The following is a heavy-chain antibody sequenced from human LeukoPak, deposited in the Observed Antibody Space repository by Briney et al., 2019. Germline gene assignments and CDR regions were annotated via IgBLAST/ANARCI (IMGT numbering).Heavy chain of an antibody. CDR3: ARFSSGYCSGGSCYETIFADAFDI. V-gene: IGHV1-2*02. J-gene: IGHJ3*02. CDR2: INPNSGGT. Sequence: ASVKVSCKASGYTFTGYYMHWVRQAPGQGLEWMGWINPNSGGTNYAQKFQGRVTMTRDTSISTAYVELSRLRSDDTAVYYCARFSSGYCSGGSCYETIFADAFDIWGQGTMVTVSS. D-gene: IGHD2-15*01. CDR1: GYTFTGYY.